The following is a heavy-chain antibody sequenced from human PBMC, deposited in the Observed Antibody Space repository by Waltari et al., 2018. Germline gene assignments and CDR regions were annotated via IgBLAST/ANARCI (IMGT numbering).Heavy chain of an antibody. CDR1: VSSFTTHW. D-gene: IGHD2-2*01. J-gene: IGHJ4*02. CDR2: IDPSDSFR. Sequence: EVQLVQSGAEVKKPEESLRIPCEGSVSSFTTHWISWVRQMPGKGLEWVGRIDPSDSFRNYGPAFEGHVTISVDQSLRTAYLQWDSLKASDTAIYYCVRHRTTYPLEIDYWGQGTLVTVSS. V-gene: IGHV5-10-1*01. CDR3: VRHRTTYPLEIDY.